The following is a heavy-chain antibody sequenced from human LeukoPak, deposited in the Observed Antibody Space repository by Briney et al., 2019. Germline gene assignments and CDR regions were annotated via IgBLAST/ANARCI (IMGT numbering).Heavy chain of an antibody. D-gene: IGHD1-26*01. CDR1: GGTFSSYT. J-gene: IGHJ6*03. Sequence: SVKVSCKTSGGTFSSYTISWVRQAPGQGLEWMGGIIPIFGTPHYAQKFQGRVTITADEATSTAYMELRSLRSEDTAVYYCARAHKDSGSYDYEYYMDVWGKGTTVTISS. CDR2: IIPIFGTP. V-gene: IGHV1-69*13. CDR3: ARAHKDSGSYDYEYYMDV.